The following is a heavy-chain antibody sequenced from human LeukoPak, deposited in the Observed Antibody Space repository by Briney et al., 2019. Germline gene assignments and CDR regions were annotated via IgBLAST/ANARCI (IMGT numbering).Heavy chain of an antibody. Sequence: ASVKVSCKASGYTFTGYYLHWVRQAPGQRLEWMGLINPNSGDTNYAQKFQGRVTMTRDTSINTVYMELSRLKSDDTAVYYCARGRIAVAGTYYFDYWGQGTLVTVSS. CDR2: INPNSGDT. V-gene: IGHV1-2*02. J-gene: IGHJ4*02. CDR3: ARGRIAVAGTYYFDY. D-gene: IGHD6-19*01. CDR1: GYTFTGYY.